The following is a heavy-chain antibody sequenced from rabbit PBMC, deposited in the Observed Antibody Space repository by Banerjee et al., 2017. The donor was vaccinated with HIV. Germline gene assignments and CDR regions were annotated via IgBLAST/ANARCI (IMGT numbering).Heavy chain of an antibody. J-gene: IGHJ4*01. CDR2: IDGGNSGST. D-gene: IGHD4-1*01. V-gene: IGHV1S40*01. Sequence: QSLEESGGGLVQPEGSLTLTCTASGFSFSSSYYMCWVRQAPGKGLEWIACIDGGNSGSTYYASWVNGRFSISKTSSTTVTLQMTSLTAADTATYFCARGDSDWGNFKLWGQGTLVTVS. CDR1: GFSFSSSYY. CDR3: ARGDSDWGNFKL.